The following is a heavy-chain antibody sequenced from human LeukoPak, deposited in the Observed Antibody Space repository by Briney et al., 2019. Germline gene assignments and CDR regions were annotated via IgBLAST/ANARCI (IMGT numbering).Heavy chain of an antibody. V-gene: IGHV4-61*01. CDR1: GGSVSSGSYY. D-gene: IGHD5-18*01. J-gene: IGHJ5*02. Sequence: SETLSLTCTVSGGSVSSGSYYWSWIRQPPGKGLVWIGYIYYTGSANYNPSFKSRVIISVDTSKNQFSLKLSSVTAADTAVYYCARSGRTYSYGLGPTNWFDPWGQGTLVTVSS. CDR3: ARSGRTYSYGLGPTNWFDP. CDR2: IYYTGSA.